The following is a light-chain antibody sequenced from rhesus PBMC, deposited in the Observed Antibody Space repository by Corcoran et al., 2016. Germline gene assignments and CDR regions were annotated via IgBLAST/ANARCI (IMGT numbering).Light chain of an antibody. CDR1: ETVSFFGINL. J-gene: IGKJ1*01. V-gene: IGKV7-13*02. CDR2: QAS. CDR3: LQSKNSPRT. Sequence: DIVLTQSPASLAVSPGQRATITCRASETVSFFGINLIHWYQQKPGQPPTLLIYQASNKNTGVPARFSGSGSGTDFTLTINPVGADDAADYYCLQSKNSPRTFGQGTNVEI.